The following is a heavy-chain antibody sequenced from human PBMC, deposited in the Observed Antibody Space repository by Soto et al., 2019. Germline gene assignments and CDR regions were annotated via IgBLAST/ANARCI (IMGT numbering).Heavy chain of an antibody. CDR3: AREYWSGGGRCTGLYYVDV. J-gene: IGHJ6*03. V-gene: IGHV3-13*01. Sequence: EVQLVESGGGLVQPGGSLRLSCAAAGFTLSRYDMHWVRQRSGKGLEWVSAIGVGGETYQQGSVKGRLSISREEATNSLYLQMNSMAAGDTAVYFCAREYWSGGGRCTGLYYVDVWGRGATGSDSS. D-gene: IGHD2-15*01. CDR2: IGVGGET. CDR1: GFTLSRYD.